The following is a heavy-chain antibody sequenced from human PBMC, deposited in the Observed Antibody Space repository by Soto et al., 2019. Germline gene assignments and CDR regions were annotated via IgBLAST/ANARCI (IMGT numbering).Heavy chain of an antibody. V-gene: IGHV1-18*01. Sequence: QDQLVQSGAEILKPGASVKVSCKTSTYMFSNYGVSWVRQAPGHGLEWMGWISAYNGNTNYAQKLKDRVTLTTDTSTSTAYMEMRSLRSDDTAVYYCARVTNSYQSGSYDNAGMVVWGQGTSVTVSS. D-gene: IGHD3-10*01. J-gene: IGHJ6*02. CDR2: ISAYNGNT. CDR3: ARVTNSYQSGSYDNAGMVV. CDR1: TYMFSNYG.